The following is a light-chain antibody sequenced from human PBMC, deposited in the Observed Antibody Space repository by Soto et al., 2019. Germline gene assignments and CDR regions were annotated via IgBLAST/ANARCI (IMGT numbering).Light chain of an antibody. CDR3: QEYGSSHAIS. CDR2: GAY. J-gene: IGKJ5*01. CDR1: QSVSSSY. V-gene: IGKV3-20*01. Sequence: EIVMTQSPGTLSLSPGERATLSCRASQSVSSSYLAWYQQKPGQAPRLLIYGAYSRATGMPDRFSGCGSGTDFTLTISRLVPDDFAVYYCQEYGSSHAISFGQGTRLEI.